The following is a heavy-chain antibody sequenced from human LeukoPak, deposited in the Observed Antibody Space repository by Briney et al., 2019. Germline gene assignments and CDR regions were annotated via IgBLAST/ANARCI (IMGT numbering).Heavy chain of an antibody. D-gene: IGHD6-6*01. V-gene: IGHV1-46*01. CDR3: ARDLTSMAAGSYYYYYYMDV. CDR2: INPSGGST. CDR1: GYTFTSYY. Sequence: ASVKVSCKASGYTFTSYYMHCVRQAPGQGLEWMGIINPSGGSTSYAQKFQGRDTMTRDMSTSTVYMELSSLRSEDTAVYYCARDLTSMAAGSYYYYYYMDVWGKGTTVTVSS. J-gene: IGHJ6*03.